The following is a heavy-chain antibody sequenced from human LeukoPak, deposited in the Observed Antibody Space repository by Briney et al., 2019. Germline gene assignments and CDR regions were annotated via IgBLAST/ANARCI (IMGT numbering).Heavy chain of an antibody. CDR2: INSDGSST. J-gene: IGHJ5*02. CDR1: GFTFSSYW. V-gene: IGHV3-74*01. D-gene: IGHD1-26*01. CDR3: ARDRDSGSYPHGGGFDP. Sequence: GGSLRLSCAASGFTFSSYWMRWVRHAPGKGLVWVSRINSDGSSTNYADSVKGRFTISRDNAKNTLYLQMNSLRAEDTAVYYCARDRDSGSYPHGGGFDPWGQGTLVTVSS.